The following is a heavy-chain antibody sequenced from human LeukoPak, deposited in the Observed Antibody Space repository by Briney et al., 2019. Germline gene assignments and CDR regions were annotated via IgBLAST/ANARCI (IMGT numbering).Heavy chain of an antibody. Sequence: GGSLRLSCAASGFTFSSYEMNWVRQAPGKGLEWVSYISSSGSTIYYADSVKGRFTISRDNAKNSLYLQMNSLRAEDTAVYYCARDGYSPIHYYMGVWGKGTTVTISS. J-gene: IGHJ6*03. CDR1: GFTFSSYE. CDR3: ARDGYSPIHYYMGV. V-gene: IGHV3-48*03. D-gene: IGHD1-1*01. CDR2: ISSSGSTI.